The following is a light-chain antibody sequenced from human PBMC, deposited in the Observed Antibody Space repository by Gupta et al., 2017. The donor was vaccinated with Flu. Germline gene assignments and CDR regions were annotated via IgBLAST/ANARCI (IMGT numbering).Light chain of an antibody. CDR1: QSVNTK. CDR2: GAS. J-gene: IGKJ4*01. Sequence: EIVMTQSPATLSVFPGEGATISCRASQSVNTKLAWYQHKHGQAPRLLIYGASTRASGVPARFSGSGSGTEFTLTISSLQSEDFAVYHCQQYNNWPLTFGGGTKVEIK. CDR3: QQYNNWPLT. V-gene: IGKV3-15*01.